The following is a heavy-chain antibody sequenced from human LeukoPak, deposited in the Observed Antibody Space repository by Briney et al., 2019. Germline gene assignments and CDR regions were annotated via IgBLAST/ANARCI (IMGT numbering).Heavy chain of an antibody. Sequence: GGSLRLSCAASGLTFSSYAMSWVRQAPGKGLEWVSAISGSGGSTYFADSVKGRFTISRDNFKNTLYLQMNSLRAEDTAVYYCAKATTDRYYDSSGYYGHWGQGTLVTVSS. D-gene: IGHD3-22*01. J-gene: IGHJ4*02. V-gene: IGHV3-23*01. CDR1: GLTFSSYA. CDR2: ISGSGGST. CDR3: AKATTDRYYDSSGYYGH.